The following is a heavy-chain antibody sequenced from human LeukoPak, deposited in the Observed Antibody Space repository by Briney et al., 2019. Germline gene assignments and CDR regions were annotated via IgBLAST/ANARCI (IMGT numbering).Heavy chain of an antibody. CDR1: GYTFTNYG. CDR2: IIPIFGTA. D-gene: IGHD3-9*01. V-gene: IGHV1-69*13. CDR3: VRDYDILTGRTYRLDY. Sequence: SVKVSCKASGYTFTNYGISWVRQAPGQGLEWMGGIIPIFGTANYAQKFQGRVTITADESTSTAYMELSSLRPEDTAVYYCVRDYDILTGRTYRLDYWGQGTLVTVYS. J-gene: IGHJ4*02.